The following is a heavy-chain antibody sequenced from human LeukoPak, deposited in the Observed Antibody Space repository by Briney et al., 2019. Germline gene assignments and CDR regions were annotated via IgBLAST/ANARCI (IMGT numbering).Heavy chain of an antibody. CDR3: ARVLSGRGSLYSYYYYMDV. CDR1: GFTLSTNY. V-gene: IGHV3-53*01. Sequence: GTLRLSSAPSGFTLSTNYMSSVRQTPGKGLGWVSVIYSGGSTYYADSVKGRFTISRDNSKNTLYLQMNSLRAEDTAVYYCARVLSGRGSLYSYYYYMDVWGKGTMVTISS. J-gene: IGHJ6*03. CDR2: IYSGGST. D-gene: IGHD3-10*01.